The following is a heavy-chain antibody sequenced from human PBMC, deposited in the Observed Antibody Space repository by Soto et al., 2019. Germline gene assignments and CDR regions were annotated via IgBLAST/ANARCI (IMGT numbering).Heavy chain of an antibody. Sequence: GGSLRLSCAASGFTFSSYAMSWVRQAPGKGLEWVSAISGSGGSTYYADFVKGRFTISRDNSKNTLYLQMNSLRAEDTAVDYGAKGGSIGGYYYYGMDVWDQGTTVTVSS. V-gene: IGHV3-23*01. CDR2: ISGSGGST. CDR1: GFTFSSYA. D-gene: IGHD3-10*01. CDR3: AKGGSIGGYYYYGMDV. J-gene: IGHJ6*02.